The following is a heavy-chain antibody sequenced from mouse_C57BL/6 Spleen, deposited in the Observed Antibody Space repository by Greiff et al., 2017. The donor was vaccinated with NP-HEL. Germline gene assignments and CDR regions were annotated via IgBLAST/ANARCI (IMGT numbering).Heavy chain of an antibody. CDR1: GYSITSGYD. CDR3: ARGGFGGYAMDY. V-gene: IGHV3-1*01. D-gene: IGHD3-1*01. Sequence: VQLQQSGPGMVKPSQSLSLTCTVTGYSITSGYDWHWIRHFPGNKLEWMGYISYSGSTNYNPSLKSRISITHDTSKNHFFLKLNSVTTEDTATYYCARGGFGGYAMDYWGQGTSVTVSS. CDR2: ISYSGST. J-gene: IGHJ4*01.